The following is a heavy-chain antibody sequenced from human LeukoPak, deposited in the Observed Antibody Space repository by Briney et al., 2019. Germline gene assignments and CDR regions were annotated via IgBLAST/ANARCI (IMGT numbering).Heavy chain of an antibody. V-gene: IGHV1-18*01. CDR3: ARERFTIFGNGEAFDI. D-gene: IGHD3-3*01. CDR2: ISAYNGNT. Sequence: ASVKVSCKASGYTFTSYGISWVRQAPGQGLEWMGWISAYNGNTNYAQKLQGRVTMTTDTSTSTAYMELRSLRSDDTAVYYCARERFTIFGNGEAFDIWGQGTMVTVSS. J-gene: IGHJ3*02. CDR1: GYTFTSYG.